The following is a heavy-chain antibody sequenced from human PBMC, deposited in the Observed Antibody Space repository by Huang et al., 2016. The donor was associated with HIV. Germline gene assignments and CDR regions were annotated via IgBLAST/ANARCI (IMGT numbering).Heavy chain of an antibody. D-gene: IGHD3-10*01. CDR3: ARRFRVAATRKWFDP. V-gene: IGHV4-34*01. CDR1: VESLVTYY. J-gene: IGHJ5*02. CDR2: VNDGGDI. Sequence: QVQLQQWGAGLLKPSETLALTCAVYVESLVTYYWAWIRRPPGKGLQWVGEVNDGGDINYNPSLESRVTSSVDTSRNQVSLTLTSMTAADTATYYCARRFRVAATRKWFDPWGQGTLVIVSS.